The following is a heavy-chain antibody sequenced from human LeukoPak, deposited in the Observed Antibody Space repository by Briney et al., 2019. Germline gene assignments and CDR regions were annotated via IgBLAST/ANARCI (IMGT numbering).Heavy chain of an antibody. V-gene: IGHV1-69*13. CDR1: GGTFSSYA. Sequence: SVKVSCKASGGTFSSYAISWVRQAPGQGLEWMGGIIPIFGTANYAQKFQGRVTITADESTSTAYMELSSLRSEDTAVYYCARVCTSYYTEDVWGQGTTVTVSS. D-gene: IGHD2-2*02. CDR2: IIPIFGTA. CDR3: ARVCTSYYTEDV. J-gene: IGHJ6*02.